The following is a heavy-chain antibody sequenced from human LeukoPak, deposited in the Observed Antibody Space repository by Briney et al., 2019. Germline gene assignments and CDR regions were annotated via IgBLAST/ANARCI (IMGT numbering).Heavy chain of an antibody. D-gene: IGHD2-2*01. CDR1: GGTFSNYA. CDR2: IIPIFGTA. Sequence: ASVKVSCKASGGTFSNYAISWVRQAPGQGLEWMGGIIPIFGTANYAQKFQGRVTITADESTSTAYMELSSLRSEDTAVYYCARGYSPASYGMGVWGQGTTVTVSS. J-gene: IGHJ6*02. CDR3: ARGYSPASYGMGV. V-gene: IGHV1-69*13.